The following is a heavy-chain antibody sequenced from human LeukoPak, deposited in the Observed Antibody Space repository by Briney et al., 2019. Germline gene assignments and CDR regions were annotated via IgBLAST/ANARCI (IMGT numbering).Heavy chain of an antibody. V-gene: IGHV4-39*02. Sequence: PSETLSLTCTVSGGSISSSSYYWGWIRQPPGKGLEWIGSIYYSGSTYYNPSLKSRVTISVDTSKNQFSLKLSSVTAADTAVYYCAREAQQQLGPNFDYWGLGTLVTVSS. J-gene: IGHJ4*02. CDR2: IYYSGST. CDR1: GGSISSSSYY. D-gene: IGHD6-13*01. CDR3: AREAQQQLGPNFDY.